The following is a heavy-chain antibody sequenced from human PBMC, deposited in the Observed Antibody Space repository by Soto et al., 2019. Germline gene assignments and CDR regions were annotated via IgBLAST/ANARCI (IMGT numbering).Heavy chain of an antibody. CDR2: IYYSGST. CDR1: GGSISSYY. Sequence: SETLSLTCTVSGGSISSYYWSWIRQPPGKGLEWIGYIYYSGSTNYNPSLKSRVTISVDTSKNQFSLKLSSVTAADTAVYYCARDRVGYGDYVDYYYYYGMEVWGQGTTVTVPS. CDR3: ARDRVGYGDYVDYYYYYGMEV. D-gene: IGHD4-17*01. J-gene: IGHJ6*02. V-gene: IGHV4-59*01.